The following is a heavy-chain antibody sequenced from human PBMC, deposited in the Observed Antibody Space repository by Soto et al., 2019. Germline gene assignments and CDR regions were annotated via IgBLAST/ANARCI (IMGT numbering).Heavy chain of an antibody. V-gene: IGHV1-69*01. CDR3: AKGSYSSPRGYYYGMDV. Sequence: QVQLEQSGGEVKKPGSSVKVSCKASGVTFSKFIMTWVRQAPGLGLEWVGGIIPIFGTANYAQKFQGRVTITADEATSTSYLEVSNLRSEDTAVYYCAKGSYSSPRGYYYGMDVWGQGTAVTVSS. J-gene: IGHJ6*02. D-gene: IGHD6-19*01. CDR1: GVTFSKFI. CDR2: IIPIFGTA.